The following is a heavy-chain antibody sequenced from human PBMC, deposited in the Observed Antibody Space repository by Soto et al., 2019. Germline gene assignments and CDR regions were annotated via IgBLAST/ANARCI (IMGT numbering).Heavy chain of an antibody. J-gene: IGHJ4*02. CDR3: ARGGGYDSFDY. V-gene: IGHV4-30-2*06. CDR2: ISHLEST. D-gene: IGHD5-12*01. CDR1: GASISYGGFS. Sequence: SETLSLTCTVSGASISYGGFSWSWIRRSPGKGLEWIGYISHLESTYFHPSFKSRLTMSIDRTRNQFSLKLSSVTAADMAVYYCARGGGYDSFDYWGQGVLVTVSS.